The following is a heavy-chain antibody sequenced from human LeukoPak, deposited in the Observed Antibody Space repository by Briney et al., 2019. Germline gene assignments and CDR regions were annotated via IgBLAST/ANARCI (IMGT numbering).Heavy chain of an antibody. Sequence: GGSLRLSCAASGFTFSNYEMNWVRQTPGKGLERVSNIRTSAEGANYAYYADSVKGRVTISRDDAKNTLYLHMNSLRDDDTAVYYCARDQGYAFDYWGQGILVTVSS. CDR3: ARDQGYAFDY. CDR2: IRTSAEGANYA. D-gene: IGHD2-15*01. V-gene: IGHV3-48*03. J-gene: IGHJ4*02. CDR1: GFTFSNYE.